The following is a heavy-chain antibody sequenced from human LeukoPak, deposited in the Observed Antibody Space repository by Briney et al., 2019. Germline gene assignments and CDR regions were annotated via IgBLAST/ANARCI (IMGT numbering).Heavy chain of an antibody. CDR3: MKVVYTSGLY. J-gene: IGHJ4*02. D-gene: IGHD6-19*01. Sequence: PGGSLRLSCSASGFVFSNYVMHWVRQAPGKGLEYVSAISSNGGSTYYADSVKGRFTISRDNSKNTLYLQMSSLGAEDTAVYYCMKVVYTSGLYWGQGTLVTVSS. V-gene: IGHV3-64D*06. CDR1: GFVFSNYV. CDR2: ISSNGGST.